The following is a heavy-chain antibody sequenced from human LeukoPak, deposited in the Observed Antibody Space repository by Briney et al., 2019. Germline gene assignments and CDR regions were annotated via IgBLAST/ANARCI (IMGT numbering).Heavy chain of an antibody. CDR3: ARATTVTTTFDY. J-gene: IGHJ4*02. V-gene: IGHV3-53*01. CDR1: GFTVSSNY. Sequence: TGGYLRLYCAASGFTVSSNYMSWVRQAPGKGLEWVSAIYSGGTTYYADSVKGRFTISRDNSKNTVYLQMNSLRAEDTALYYCARATTVTTTFDYWGQGTLVTVSS. D-gene: IGHD4-17*01. CDR2: IYSGGTT.